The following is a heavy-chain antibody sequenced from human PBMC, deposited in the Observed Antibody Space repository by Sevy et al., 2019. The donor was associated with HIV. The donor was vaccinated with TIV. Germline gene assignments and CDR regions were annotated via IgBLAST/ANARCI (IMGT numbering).Heavy chain of an antibody. D-gene: IGHD6-13*01. J-gene: IGHJ4*02. Sequence: ASVKVSCKASGYTFTSYGISWVRQAPGQGLEWMGWISAYNGNTNYAQKLQGRVTMTTDTSTSTAYMELRSLRSDDTAVYYCARDRGSSSWTQWVDYWGQGTLVTVSS. V-gene: IGHV1-18*01. CDR2: ISAYNGNT. CDR3: ARDRGSSSWTQWVDY. CDR1: GYTFTSYG.